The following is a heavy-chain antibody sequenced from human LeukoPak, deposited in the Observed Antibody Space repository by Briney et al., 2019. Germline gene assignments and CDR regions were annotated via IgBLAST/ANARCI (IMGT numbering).Heavy chain of an antibody. CDR3: AGGAVAGTFSFDY. D-gene: IGHD6-19*01. CDR1: GGSISSGGYS. V-gene: IGHV4-30-2*01. J-gene: IGHJ4*02. Sequence: SETLSLTCAVSGGSISSGGYSWSWIRQPPGKGLEWIGYIYHSGSTYYNPSLKSRVTISVDRSKNQFSLKLSSVTAADTAVYYCAGGAVAGTFSFDYWGQGTLVTVSS. CDR2: IYHSGST.